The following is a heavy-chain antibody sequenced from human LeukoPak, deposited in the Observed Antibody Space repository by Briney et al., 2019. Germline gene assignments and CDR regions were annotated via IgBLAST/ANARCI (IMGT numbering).Heavy chain of an antibody. D-gene: IGHD1-1*01. V-gene: IGHV1-8*01. J-gene: IGHJ3*02. CDR3: AKSLLTTATGTGRAFDI. Sequence: ASVKVSCKASGYTFTSYDIDWVRQATGQGLEWMGWMNPDTANTGYAQKFQGRVIMTRNTSTSTAYMELSSLRADDTAVYYCAKSLLTTATGTGRAFDIWGQGTMVTVSS. CDR1: GYTFTSYD. CDR2: MNPDTANT.